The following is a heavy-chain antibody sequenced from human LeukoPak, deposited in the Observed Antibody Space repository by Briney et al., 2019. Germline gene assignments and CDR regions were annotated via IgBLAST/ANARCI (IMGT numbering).Heavy chain of an antibody. CDR2: IYYSGST. CDR1: GGSISSHY. V-gene: IGHV4-59*11. D-gene: IGHD4-17*01. CDR3: ARAHYGKGYYYYYYMDV. J-gene: IGHJ6*03. Sequence: SETLSLTCTVSGGSISSHYWSWIRQPPGKGLEWIGYIYYSGSTNYNPPLKSRVTISVDTSKNQFSLKLSSVTAADTAVYYCARAHYGKGYYYYYYMDVWGKGTTVTVSS.